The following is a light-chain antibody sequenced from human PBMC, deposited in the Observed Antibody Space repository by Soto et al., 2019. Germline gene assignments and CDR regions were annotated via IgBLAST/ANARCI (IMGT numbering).Light chain of an antibody. CDR3: QQYFSSPWT. V-gene: IGKV4-1*01. J-gene: IGKJ1*01. CDR2: WAS. Sequence: DIVMTQSPDSLAVSLGERATINCKSSQSVLYSSNNNNYLAWYQQKPGQPPKLLIYWASTRESGVPDRFGGSGSGTDFTLTISSLQAEDVAVYYCQQYFSSPWTFGQGNKVEIK. CDR1: QSVLYSSNNNNY.